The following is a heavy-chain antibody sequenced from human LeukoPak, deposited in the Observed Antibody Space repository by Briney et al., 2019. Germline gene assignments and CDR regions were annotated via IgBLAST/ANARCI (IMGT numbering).Heavy chain of an antibody. D-gene: IGHD6-13*01. CDR1: GFTVSNNY. CDR2: IYSGGST. Sequence: GGSLRLSCAASGFTVSNNYMSWVRQAPGKGLKWVSVIYSGGSTYYADSVKGRFTISRDNSKNTLYLQMNSLRAEDTAVYYCARDARGAAAADDAFDIWGQGTMVTVSS. V-gene: IGHV3-53*01. J-gene: IGHJ3*02. CDR3: ARDARGAAAADDAFDI.